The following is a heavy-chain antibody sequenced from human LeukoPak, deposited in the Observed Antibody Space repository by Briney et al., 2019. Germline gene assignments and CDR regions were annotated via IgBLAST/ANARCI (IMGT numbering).Heavy chain of an antibody. CDR3: ARDIGWGFDP. CDR1: GFPFSSYW. CDR2: IKSDGSST. D-gene: IGHD2-2*03. J-gene: IGHJ5*02. Sequence: GGSLRLSCAASGFPFSSYWMHWVRQAPGKGLVWVSHIKSDGSSTSYADSVKGRFTISRDNAKNTLYLQMNSLRAEDTAMYYCARDIGWGFDPWCQGTLVTVSS. V-gene: IGHV3-74*01.